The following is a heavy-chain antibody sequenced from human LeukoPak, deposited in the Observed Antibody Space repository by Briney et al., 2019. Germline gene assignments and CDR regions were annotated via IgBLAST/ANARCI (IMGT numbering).Heavy chain of an antibody. D-gene: IGHD1-26*01. V-gene: IGHV3-30*18. Sequence: GGSLRLSCAASGFTFSSYGMHWVRQAPGKGLEWVAVISYDGSNKYYADSVKGRFTISRDNSKNTLYLQMNSLRAEDTAVYYCAKGRGIVGVDYWGQGTLVTVSS. CDR2: ISYDGSNK. CDR3: AKGRGIVGVDY. J-gene: IGHJ4*02. CDR1: GFTFSSYG.